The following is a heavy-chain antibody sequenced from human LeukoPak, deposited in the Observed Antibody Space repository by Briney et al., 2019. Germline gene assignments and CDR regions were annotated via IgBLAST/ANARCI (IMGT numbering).Heavy chain of an antibody. CDR3: TTDFLFWSGDYYDY. CDR2: NKSKTNDGTT. D-gene: IGHD3-3*01. CDR1: GFSFSKAR. Sequence: PGGSLRLSCAASGFSFSKARISCVRQAPGKGLEWVGRNKSKTNDGTTDFNAPVKVRVTISRNDSKITPYLQMNSLKTKDTAVYYCTTDFLFWSGDYYDYWGQGSLVTVSS. J-gene: IGHJ4*02. V-gene: IGHV3-15*01.